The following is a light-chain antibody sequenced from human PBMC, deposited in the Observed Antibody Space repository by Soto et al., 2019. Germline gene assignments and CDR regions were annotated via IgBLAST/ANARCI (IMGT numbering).Light chain of an antibody. CDR3: SSYTSSSTLGRV. CDR1: SSDVGGYNY. CDR2: DVS. V-gene: IGLV2-14*01. Sequence: QSVLTQPASVSGSPGQSITISCTGTSSDVGGYNYVSWYQQHPGKAPKLMIYDVSNRPSGVSNRFSGSKSGNTASLTISGLQAEDEADYYCSSYTSSSTLGRVFGGGNKLTVL. J-gene: IGLJ2*01.